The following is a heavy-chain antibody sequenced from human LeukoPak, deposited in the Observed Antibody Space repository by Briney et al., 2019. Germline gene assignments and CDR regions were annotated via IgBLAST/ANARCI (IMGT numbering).Heavy chain of an antibody. CDR3: ARDVSPAMTAYYYYYGIDV. V-gene: IGHV4-61*01. Sequence: SETLSLTCAVSSGPVSSDSYYWTWIRRAPGKGLEWIGCINSSGDTIYSPSLKSRVTISIDTSKNQFSLTLRSVTAADTAVNYCARDVSPAMTAYYYYYGIDVWGQGTTVTVSS. D-gene: IGHD2-2*01. CDR1: SGPVSSDSYY. J-gene: IGHJ6*02. CDR2: INSSGDT.